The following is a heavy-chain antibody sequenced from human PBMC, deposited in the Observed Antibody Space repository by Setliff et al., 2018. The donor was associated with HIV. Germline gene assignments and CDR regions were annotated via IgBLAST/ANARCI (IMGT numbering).Heavy chain of an antibody. CDR3: ARDWGGYSSSKGGYYYYMDV. Sequence: ASVKVSCKTSGYSFTSSGISWVRQAPGQGLEWMGWISIYNANTKYAQKFQGRVTMTRDRSINTAYMELSGLTSDDTAVYYCARDWGGYSSSKGGYYYYMDVWGKGTTVTVSS. V-gene: IGHV1-18*01. J-gene: IGHJ6*03. D-gene: IGHD6-13*01. CDR2: ISIYNANT. CDR1: GYSFTSSG.